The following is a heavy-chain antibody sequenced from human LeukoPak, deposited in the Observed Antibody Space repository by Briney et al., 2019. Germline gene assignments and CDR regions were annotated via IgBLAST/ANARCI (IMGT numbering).Heavy chain of an antibody. V-gene: IGHV3-7*01. Sequence: GGSLRLSCAASGFTFTNFWMNWLRQAPGKGLEWVANIKQDGGAKNYVDSVKGRFAISRDNAKNSLYLQMNNLRVEDTAVYYCARERVTTTSFDYWGQGVLVTVSS. CDR1: GFTFTNFW. D-gene: IGHD2/OR15-2a*01. CDR3: ARERVTTTSFDY. CDR2: IKQDGGAK. J-gene: IGHJ4*02.